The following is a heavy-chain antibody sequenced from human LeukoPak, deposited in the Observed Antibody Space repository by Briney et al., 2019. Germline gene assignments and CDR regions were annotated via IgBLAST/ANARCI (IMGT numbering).Heavy chain of an antibody. CDR3: ARGVQQWPFDY. J-gene: IGHJ4*02. V-gene: IGHV4-34*01. D-gene: IGHD6-19*01. Sequence: SETLSLTCAVYGGSFSGYYWSWIRQPPGKGLEWIGEINHSGSTNYNPSLKSRVTISVDTSKNQLSLKLSSVTAADTAVYYCARGVQQWPFDYWGQGTLVTVSS. CDR1: GGSFSGYY. CDR2: INHSGST.